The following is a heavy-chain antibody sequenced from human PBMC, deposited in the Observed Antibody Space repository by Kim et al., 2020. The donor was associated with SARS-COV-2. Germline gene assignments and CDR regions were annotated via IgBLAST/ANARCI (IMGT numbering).Heavy chain of an antibody. V-gene: IGHV6-1*01. J-gene: IGHJ4*02. CDR2: TYYRSQWYN. Sequence: SQTLSLTCAISGDSVSSNSVAWNWIRQSPSRGLEWLGRTYYRSQWYNDYAVSVKSRITINPDTSKNQFSLQLNSVTPEDTAVYFCARSTRVIESRLFDYWGQGTLVTVSS. D-gene: IGHD3-16*02. CDR1: GDSVSSNSVA. CDR3: ARSTRVIESRLFDY.